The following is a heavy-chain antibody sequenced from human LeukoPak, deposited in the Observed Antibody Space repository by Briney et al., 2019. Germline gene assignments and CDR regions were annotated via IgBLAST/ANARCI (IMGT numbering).Heavy chain of an antibody. CDR2: IYHSGST. CDR1: GYSISSGYY. J-gene: IGHJ3*02. Sequence: SETLSLTCTVSGYSISSGYYWGWIRQPPGKGLEWIGSIYHSGSTYYNPSLKSRVTISVDTSKNQFSLKLSSVTAADTAVYYCARGGGSYPFGAFDIWGQGTMVTVSS. V-gene: IGHV4-38-2*02. D-gene: IGHD1-26*01. CDR3: ARGGGSYPFGAFDI.